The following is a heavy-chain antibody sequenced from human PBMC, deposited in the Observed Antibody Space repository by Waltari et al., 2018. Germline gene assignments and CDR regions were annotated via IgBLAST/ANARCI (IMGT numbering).Heavy chain of an antibody. CDR1: GYSISSGYY. J-gene: IGHJ5*02. V-gene: IGHV4-38-2*02. CDR2: IYHSGST. Sequence: QVQLQESGPGLVKPSETLSLTCTVSGYSISSGYYWGWIRQPPGKGLEWIGSIYHSGSTYYNPSLKSRVTISVDTSKNQFSLKLSSVTAADTAVYYCARVVIKYNWFDPWGQGTLVTVSS. D-gene: IGHD3-22*01. CDR3: ARVVIKYNWFDP.